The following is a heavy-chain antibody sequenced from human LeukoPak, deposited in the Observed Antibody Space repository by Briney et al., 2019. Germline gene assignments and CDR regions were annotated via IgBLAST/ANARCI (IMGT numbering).Heavy chain of an antibody. CDR2: IYYSGST. J-gene: IGHJ4*02. V-gene: IGHV4-59*08. CDR3: ARGGYDILTGYHIDY. Sequence: SETLSLTCTVSGGSISSYYWSWIRQPPGKGLEWIGYIYYSGSTNYNPSLKSRVTISVDTSKNQFSLKLSSVTAADTAVYYCARGGYDILTGYHIDYWGQGTLVTVSS. D-gene: IGHD3-9*01. CDR1: GGSISSYY.